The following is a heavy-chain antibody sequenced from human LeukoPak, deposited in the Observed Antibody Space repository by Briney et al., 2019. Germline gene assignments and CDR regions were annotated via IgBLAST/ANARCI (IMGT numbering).Heavy chain of an antibody. J-gene: IGHJ5*02. Sequence: SETLSLTCAVYGGSFSGYYWSWIRQPPGKGLEWIGEINHSGSTNYNPSLKSRVTISVDTSKNQFSLKLSSVTAADTAVYYCARSLRNRPLRSSTWFDPWGQGTLVTVSS. CDR3: ARSLRNRPLRSSTWFDP. V-gene: IGHV4-34*01. CDR1: GGSFSGYY. CDR2: INHSGST. D-gene: IGHD2-2*01.